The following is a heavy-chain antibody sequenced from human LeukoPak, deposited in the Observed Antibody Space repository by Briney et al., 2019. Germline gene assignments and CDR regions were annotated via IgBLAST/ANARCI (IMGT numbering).Heavy chain of an antibody. CDR3: ARAWIVVAGYWFDP. CDR1: GDSISTYY. V-gene: IGHV4-59*01. CDR2: IYYRVTS. D-gene: IGHD2-15*01. Sequence: SETLSLTCTVSGDSISTYYWSWIRQPPGKGLEWIGYIYYRVTSDYNPSLKSRVTMSVDMPTRQISLKLSSVTAADTAVYYCARAWIVVAGYWFDPWGQGTLVTVSS. J-gene: IGHJ5*02.